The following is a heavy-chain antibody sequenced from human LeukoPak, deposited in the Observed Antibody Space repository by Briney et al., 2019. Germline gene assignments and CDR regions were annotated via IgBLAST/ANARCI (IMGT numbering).Heavy chain of an antibody. V-gene: IGHV3-7*01. CDR2: IKQDGSEK. Sequence: PGGSLRLSCAASGFTFSSYWMSWVRQAPGKGLEWVANIKQDGSEKYYVDSVKGRFTISRDNAKNSLYLQMNSLRAEDTAVYYRARPIAAAGTAALGSYYYYMDVWGKGTTVTVSS. D-gene: IGHD6-13*01. CDR1: GFTFSSYW. J-gene: IGHJ6*03. CDR3: ARPIAAAGTAALGSYYYYMDV.